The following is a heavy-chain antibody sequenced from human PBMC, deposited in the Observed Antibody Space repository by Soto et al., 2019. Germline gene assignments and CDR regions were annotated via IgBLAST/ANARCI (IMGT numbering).Heavy chain of an antibody. CDR3: ARYPLLDC. CDR1: GGSISGYY. Sequence: SETPSLTCTVSGGSISGYYWSWIRQHPGKRLEWIGYIYYTGSTNYNPSLRSRVTISIDTSKNQFSLQLSSVTAADTAVYFCARYPLLDCWGQGTLVTVSS. CDR2: IYYTGST. J-gene: IGHJ4*02. V-gene: IGHV4-59*08.